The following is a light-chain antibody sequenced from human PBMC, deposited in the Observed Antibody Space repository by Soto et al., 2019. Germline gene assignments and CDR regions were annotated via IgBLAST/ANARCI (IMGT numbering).Light chain of an antibody. Sequence: QSVLTQPPSVSGAPGQRVTISCTGSSSNIGAGYDVHWYQQLPGTAPQLLIYGNSKRPSGVPDRFSGSKSGTSASLATGLQAEDEADYYCQSYDSSLSVVFGGGTKVTVL. V-gene: IGLV1-40*01. CDR3: QSYDSSLSVV. CDR2: GNS. CDR1: SSNIGAGYD. J-gene: IGLJ2*01.